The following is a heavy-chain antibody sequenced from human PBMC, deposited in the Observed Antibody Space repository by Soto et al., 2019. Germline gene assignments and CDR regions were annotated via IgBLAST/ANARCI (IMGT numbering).Heavy chain of an antibody. CDR3: AKSSCSRVNCRELDY. V-gene: IGHV3-23*01. CDR1: ELTFDIYA. D-gene: IGHD2-15*01. J-gene: IGHJ4*02. CDR2: ISGSGGTT. Sequence: GGSLRLSCVASELTFDIYAMNWVRQAPGKGPEWVSVISGSGGTTDYADSVKGRFTISRENSRNTLYLRMNSLRAEDTAVYYCAKSSCSRVNCRELDYWGQGTLVTVSS.